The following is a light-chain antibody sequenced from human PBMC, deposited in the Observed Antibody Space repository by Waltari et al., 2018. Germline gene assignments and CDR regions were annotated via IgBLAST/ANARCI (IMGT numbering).Light chain of an antibody. Sequence: DIQMTQSPSTLSASVGDRFSISCRASQSISNWLAWYQQKPGKAPKLLIYRASTLASGVPSRFSGSGSGTTFTLTISSLQPDDFATYYYQQYNSYSLLSFGGGTKVEIK. CDR2: RAS. CDR1: QSISNW. CDR3: QQYNSYSLLS. J-gene: IGKJ4*01. V-gene: IGKV1-5*03.